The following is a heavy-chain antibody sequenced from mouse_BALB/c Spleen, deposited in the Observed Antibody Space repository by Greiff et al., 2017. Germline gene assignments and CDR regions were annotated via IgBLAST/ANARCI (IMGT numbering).Heavy chain of an antibody. V-gene: IGHV1-69*02. J-gene: IGHJ4*01. CDR1: GYTFTSYG. Sequence: QVQLQQSGAELVQPGAPVKLSCTASGYTFTSYGMHWVQQTPGRGLEWIGRIDPSDSETHYNQKFKDKATLTVDNSSSTAYIQLSSLTSEDSAVYYCARTGGSRPYAMDYWGQGTSVTVSS. CDR2: IDPSDSET. CDR3: ARTGGSRPYAMDY. D-gene: IGHD1-1*01.